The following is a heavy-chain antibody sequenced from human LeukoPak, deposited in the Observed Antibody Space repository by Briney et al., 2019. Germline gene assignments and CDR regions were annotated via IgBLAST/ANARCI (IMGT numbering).Heavy chain of an antibody. CDR1: GFTFSSYA. CDR3: ARTYYDILTGYYPTPFDY. V-gene: IGHV3-23*01. CDR2: ISGSGGST. Sequence: PGGSLRLSCAASGFTFSSYAMSWVRQAPGKGLEWVYAISGSGGSTYYADSMKGRFTISRDNSKNTLYLQMNSLGAEDTAVYYCARTYYDILTGYYPTPFDYWGQGTLVTVSS. D-gene: IGHD3-9*01. J-gene: IGHJ4*02.